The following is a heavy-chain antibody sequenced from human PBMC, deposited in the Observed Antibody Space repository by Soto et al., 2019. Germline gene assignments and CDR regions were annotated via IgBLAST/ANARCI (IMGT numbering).Heavy chain of an antibody. J-gene: IGHJ4*02. CDR2: ISGNGRGT. CDR3: AKRAREGYNAPIDF. Sequence: EVQLSESGGGLVQPGGSLRLSCAASGFTFSNYAMNWVRQAPGKGLEWVSDISGNGRGTYYGDSVKGRFTISRDNSKTTLFLQLSCLRAEDTAVYDCAKRAREGYNAPIDFWGQGTLVTVSS. V-gene: IGHV3-23*01. D-gene: IGHD5-12*01. CDR1: GFTFSNYA.